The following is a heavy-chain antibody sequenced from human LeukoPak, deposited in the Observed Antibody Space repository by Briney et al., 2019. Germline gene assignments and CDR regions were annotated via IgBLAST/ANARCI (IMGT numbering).Heavy chain of an antibody. CDR2: ISGSGGST. J-gene: IGHJ4*02. D-gene: IGHD3-22*01. V-gene: IGHV3-23*01. CDR3: ARDGFGDSSGYGDY. Sequence: PGGSLRLSCAASGFTFSSYAMSWVRQAPGKGLEWVSAISGSGGSTYYADSVKGRFTISRDNSKNTLYLQMNSLRAEDTAVYYCARDGFGDSSGYGDYWGQGTLVTVSS. CDR1: GFTFSSYA.